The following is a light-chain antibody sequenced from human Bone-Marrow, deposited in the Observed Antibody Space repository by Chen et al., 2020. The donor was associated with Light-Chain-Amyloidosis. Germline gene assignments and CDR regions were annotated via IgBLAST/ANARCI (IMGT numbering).Light chain of an antibody. CDR3: SSYTITNTLV. CDR1: CSDVGGDNH. Sequence: QFALTPPASLSGSPGQSITISCTGTCSDVGGDNHVSWYQPHPDNAPKLMIYEVTNRPTWVPDPFSGSKSANTVSLTISGLQTEDEADYFCSSYTITNTLVFGSGTRVTVL. J-gene: IGLJ1*01. V-gene: IGLV2-14*01. CDR2: EVT.